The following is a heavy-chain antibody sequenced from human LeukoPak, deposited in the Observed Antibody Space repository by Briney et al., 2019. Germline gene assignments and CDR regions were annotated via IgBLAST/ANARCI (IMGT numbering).Heavy chain of an antibody. J-gene: IGHJ6*03. V-gene: IGHV1-69*13. Sequence: SVYFSCKASGDTFSRYAISWVRQAPGQGLEWMGGIIPVVSAANYAQKFQDRVTITADESTRTNYMELSSLKAEDTAVYYCATTGGDIYYYYMDVWGKGTTVTVSS. CDR3: ATTGGDIYYYYMDV. D-gene: IGHD3-16*01. CDR2: IIPVVSAA. CDR1: GDTFSRYA.